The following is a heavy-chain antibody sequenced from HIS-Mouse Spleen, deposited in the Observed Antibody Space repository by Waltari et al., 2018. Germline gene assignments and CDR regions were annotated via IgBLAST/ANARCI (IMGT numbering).Heavy chain of an antibody. CDR1: GFSLSTSGMC. J-gene: IGHJ3*02. CDR2: IDWDDDK. Sequence: QVTLRESGPALVKPTQTLTLTCTFSGFSLSTSGMCVSWIRQPPGKALEWLALIDWDDDKYYSTSLKTRLTISKDTSKNQVVLTMTNMEPVDTATYYCARIRCIAASDAFDIWGQGTMVTVSS. V-gene: IGHV2-70*01. D-gene: IGHD6-6*01. CDR3: ARIRCIAASDAFDI.